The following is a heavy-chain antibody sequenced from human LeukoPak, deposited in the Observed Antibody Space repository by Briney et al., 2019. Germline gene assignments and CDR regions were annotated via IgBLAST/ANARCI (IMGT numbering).Heavy chain of an antibody. V-gene: IGHV1-46*01. CDR1: GYTLTSYY. J-gene: IGHJ4*02. D-gene: IGHD3-10*01. Sequence: ASVKVSCKASGYTLTSYYMHWVRQAPGQGLEWMGIINPSGGSTSYAQKFQGRVTMTRDTSTSTVYMELSSLRSEDTAVYYCARAGLGEFIDYWGQGTLVTVSS. CDR2: INPSGGST. CDR3: ARAGLGEFIDY.